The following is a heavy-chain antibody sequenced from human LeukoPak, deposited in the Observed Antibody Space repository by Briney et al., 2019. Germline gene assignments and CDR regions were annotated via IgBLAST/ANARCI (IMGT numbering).Heavy chain of an antibody. CDR1: EGSFNSYP. CDR2: IIPIISIT. Sequence: GASVKVSCKASEGSFNSYPLSWVRQAPGQGLEWMGRIIPIISITDYAQKFQGRITVTADKSTYTVYMELNSLGSDDTAVYYCAREPGFVNYWGQGTLVTVSS. J-gene: IGHJ1*01. D-gene: IGHD1-7*01. CDR3: AREPGFVNY. V-gene: IGHV1-69*04.